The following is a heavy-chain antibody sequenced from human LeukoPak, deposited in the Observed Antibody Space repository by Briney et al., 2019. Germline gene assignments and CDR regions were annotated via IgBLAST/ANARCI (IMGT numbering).Heavy chain of an antibody. CDR1: GFTFSSYN. CDR2: ISPGSSTI. CDR3: ARSKQLDY. D-gene: IGHD6-13*01. Sequence: GGSLRLSCAASGFTFSSYNMNWVRQAPGKGLEWVTYISPGSSTIYYADSVKGRFTISRDNAKNSLYLQMNSLRDEDTAVYYCARSKQLDYWGQGTLVTVSS. J-gene: IGHJ4*02. V-gene: IGHV3-48*02.